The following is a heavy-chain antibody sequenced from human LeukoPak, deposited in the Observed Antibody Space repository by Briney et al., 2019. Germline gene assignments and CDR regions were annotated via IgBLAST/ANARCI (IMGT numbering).Heavy chain of an antibody. CDR2: IKQDGSEK. J-gene: IGHJ5*02. V-gene: IGHV3-7*01. CDR1: GFTSSSYW. CDR3: MTASRSSSWPPPT. Sequence: GGSLRLSCAASGFTSSSYWMNWVRQAPGKGREWVANIKQDGSEKQYVDSVKGRFTISRDNAKNSLYLQMNSLRAEDTAMYYCMTASRSSSWPPPTWGQGTLVTVSS. D-gene: IGHD6-13*01.